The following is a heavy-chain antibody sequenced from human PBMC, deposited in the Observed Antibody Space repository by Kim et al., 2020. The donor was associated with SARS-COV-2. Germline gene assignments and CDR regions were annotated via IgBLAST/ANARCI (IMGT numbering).Heavy chain of an antibody. D-gene: IGHD2-21*01. V-gene: IGHV3-23*01. Sequence: GGSLRLSCAASGFLFTTYGMSWVRQAPGKGLEWVSSVKNSGTRTYYADSVKGRFTISRDNSRNTVFLQMNSLRAEDTAIYYCAKGYCGEKDCYYGMDVWG. CDR2: VKNSGTRT. CDR3: AKGYCGEKDCYYGMDV. J-gene: IGHJ6*01. CDR1: GFLFTTYG.